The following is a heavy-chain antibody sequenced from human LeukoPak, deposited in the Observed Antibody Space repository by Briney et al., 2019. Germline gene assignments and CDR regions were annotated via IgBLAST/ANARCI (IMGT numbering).Heavy chain of an antibody. CDR2: IGTAGDT. D-gene: IGHD3-10*01. V-gene: IGHV3-13*01. J-gene: IGHJ6*02. CDR3: ARVLGSGTYGMDV. Sequence: PGVSLRLSCAASGFTFSSYDMHWVRQGTGKGLEWVSAIGTAGDTYYPGSVKGRFTISRENAKNSLYLQMNSLRAGDTAVYYCARVLGSGTYGMDVWGQGTTVTVS. CDR1: GFTFSSYD.